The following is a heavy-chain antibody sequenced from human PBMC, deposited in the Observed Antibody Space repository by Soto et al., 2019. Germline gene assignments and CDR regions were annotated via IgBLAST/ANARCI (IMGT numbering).Heavy chain of an antibody. CDR3: ARDNPHYDSLTGDYYYYGMDV. CDR2: ISSSSYI. J-gene: IGHJ6*02. D-gene: IGHD3-9*01. CDR1: GFTFSSYS. Sequence: GGSLRLSCAASGFTFSSYSMDWVRQAPGKGLEWVSSISSSSYIYYADSVKGRFTISRDNAKNSLYLQMNSLRAEDTAVYYCARDNPHYDSLTGDYYYYGMDVWGQGTTVTVSS. V-gene: IGHV3-21*01.